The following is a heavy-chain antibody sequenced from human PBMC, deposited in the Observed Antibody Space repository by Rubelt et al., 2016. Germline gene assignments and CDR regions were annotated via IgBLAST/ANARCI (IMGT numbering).Heavy chain of an antibody. Sequence: EWVSAISGSGGSTYYADSVKGRFTISRDNSKNTLYLQMNSLRAEDTAVYYCARQGRRDGYNSGDYYGMDVWGQGTTVTVSS. CDR2: ISGSGGST. D-gene: IGHD5-24*01. V-gene: IGHV3-23*01. J-gene: IGHJ6*02. CDR3: ARQGRRDGYNSGDYYGMDV.